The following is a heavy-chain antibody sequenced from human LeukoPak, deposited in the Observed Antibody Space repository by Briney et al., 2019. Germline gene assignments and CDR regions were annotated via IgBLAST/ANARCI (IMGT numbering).Heavy chain of an antibody. D-gene: IGHD1-26*01. CDR2: MNPNSDNT. CDR3: ARGRSYGVAYFFDY. J-gene: IGHJ4*02. Sequence: ASVKVSCKASGYTFTSYDINWVRQATGQGREWMGWMNPNSDNTGYAQKFQGRVTMTRNTYISTAYMELSSLRSEDTAVYYCARGRSYGVAYFFDYWGQGTLVTVSS. CDR1: GYTFTSYD. V-gene: IGHV1-8*01.